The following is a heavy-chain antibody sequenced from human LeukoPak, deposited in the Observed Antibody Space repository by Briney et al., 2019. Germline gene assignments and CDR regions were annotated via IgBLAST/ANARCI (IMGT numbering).Heavy chain of an antibody. CDR1: GFTFSSYT. CDR2: ISSSSSYI. D-gene: IGHD3-10*01. Sequence: PGGSLRLSCAASGFTFSSYTMNWVRQAPGKGLEWVSSISSSSSYIYYADSVKGRFTISRDNAKNSLYLQMNSVRAQDTAVYYCARGLASYYYGSGSTNWFDPWGHGTLVTVSS. CDR3: ARGLASYYYGSGSTNWFDP. J-gene: IGHJ5*02. V-gene: IGHV3-21*01.